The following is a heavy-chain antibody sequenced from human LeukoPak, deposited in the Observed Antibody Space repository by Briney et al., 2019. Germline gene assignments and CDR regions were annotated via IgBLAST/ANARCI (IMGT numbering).Heavy chain of an antibody. CDR3: ARDYYGSGTIMIDY. CDR1: GFTFSSYS. V-gene: IGHV3-21*01. D-gene: IGHD3-10*01. Sequence: PGGSLRLSCAASGFTFSSYSMNWVRQAPGKGLEWVSSISSSSSYIYYADSVKGRFTISRDNARNSLYLQMNSLKAEDTAVYYCARDYYGSGTIMIDYWGQGTLVTVSS. CDR2: ISSSSSYI. J-gene: IGHJ4*02.